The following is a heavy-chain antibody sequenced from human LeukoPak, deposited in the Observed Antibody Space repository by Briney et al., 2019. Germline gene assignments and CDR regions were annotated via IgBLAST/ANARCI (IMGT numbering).Heavy chain of an antibody. D-gene: IGHD3-10*01. CDR3: AKDLHYGSADY. J-gene: IGHJ4*02. CDR1: GFTFSSYS. CDR2: ISSLSGTI. Sequence: GGSLRLSCAASGFTFSSYSMNWVRQAPGEGLEWVSYISSLSGTIYYADSVKGRFTISRDNAKNSLYLQMNSLRAEDTAVCYCAKDLHYGSADYWGQGTLVTVSS. V-gene: IGHV3-48*01.